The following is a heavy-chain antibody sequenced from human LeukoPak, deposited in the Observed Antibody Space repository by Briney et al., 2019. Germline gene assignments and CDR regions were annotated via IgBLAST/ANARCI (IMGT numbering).Heavy chain of an antibody. J-gene: IGHJ4*02. CDR2: IHDDGFVR. CDR1: GFTFTDYA. CDR3: ARGRGWVDH. D-gene: IGHD3-16*01. V-gene: IGHV3-7*03. Sequence: GGSLRLSCEASGFTFTDYALTWFRQAPGKGLEWVANIHDDGFVRNYVDSVKGRFTISRDNAKNSVYLQLNNLRVDDTALYYCARGRGWVDHWGQGTLVTVSS.